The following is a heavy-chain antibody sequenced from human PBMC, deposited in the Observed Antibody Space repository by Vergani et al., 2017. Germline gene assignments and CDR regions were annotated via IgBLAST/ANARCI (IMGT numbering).Heavy chain of an antibody. J-gene: IGHJ4*02. CDR3: AREGIAVAGTQY. Sequence: QVQLVQSGAEVKKPGSSVKVSCKASGGTFSSYAISWVRQAPGQGLEWMGGINPISGGTNYAQKFQGRVTMTRDKSISTAYMELSRLRSDDTAVYYCAREGIAVAGTQYWGQGTLVTVSS. V-gene: IGHV1-2*02. CDR1: GGTFSSYA. CDR2: INPISGGT. D-gene: IGHD6-19*01.